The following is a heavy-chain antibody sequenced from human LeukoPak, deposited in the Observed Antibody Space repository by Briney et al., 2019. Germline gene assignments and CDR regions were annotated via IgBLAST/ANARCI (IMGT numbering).Heavy chain of an antibody. V-gene: IGHV3-48*01. J-gene: IGHJ4*02. CDR2: ISSSSSTI. CDR3: ARGLNLLDPVTLEY. Sequence: PGGSLRLSCAASGFTFSSYWMSWVRHAPGQGLEWVSFISSSSSTIYYADSVKGRFTTSRDNAKNSMYLQMNSLRGEDTAVYYCARGLNLLDPVTLEYWGQGNLVTVSS. CDR1: GFTFSSYW. D-gene: IGHD1-1*01.